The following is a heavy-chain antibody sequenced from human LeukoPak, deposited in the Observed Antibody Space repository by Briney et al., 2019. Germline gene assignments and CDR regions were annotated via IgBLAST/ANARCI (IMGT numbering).Heavy chain of an antibody. CDR2: IKQDGSEK. D-gene: IGHD3-3*01. Sequence: PGGSLRLSCAASGFTSSSYWMTWVRQAPGKGLEWVANIKQDGSEKYYVDSVKGRFTISRDNAKNSVYLQMNSLRAEDTAVYYCASPEWLPDSFDIWGQGTMVTVSS. J-gene: IGHJ3*02. CDR1: GFTSSSYW. V-gene: IGHV3-7*01. CDR3: ASPEWLPDSFDI.